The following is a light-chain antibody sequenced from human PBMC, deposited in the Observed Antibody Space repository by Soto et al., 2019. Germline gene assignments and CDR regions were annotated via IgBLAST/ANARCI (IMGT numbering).Light chain of an antibody. J-gene: IGLJ1*01. CDR1: SSDIGSNDL. CDR2: EVS. Sequence: QSVLSQPASVPGSPGQSITISCTGTSSDIGSNDLVSWYQQHPGKAPKLMIYEVSKRPSGISNRFSGSKSGNTASLTISGLQAEDEGDYYCCSYVGRSDSYVFGAGTKVTVL. CDR3: CSYVGRSDSYV. V-gene: IGLV2-23*02.